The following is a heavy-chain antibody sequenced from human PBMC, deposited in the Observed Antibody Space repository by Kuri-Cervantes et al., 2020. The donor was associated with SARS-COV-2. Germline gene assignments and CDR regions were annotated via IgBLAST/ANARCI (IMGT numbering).Heavy chain of an antibody. J-gene: IGHJ4*02. CDR3: ARPGIVGASSYFDY. D-gene: IGHD1-26*01. CDR2: IYHSGST. CDR1: GYSISSGYY. V-gene: IGHV4-38-2*01. Sequence: ESLKISCAVSGYSISSGYYWGWIRQPPGKGLEWIGSIYHSGSTYYNPSLKSRVTTSVDTSKNQFSLKLSSVTAADTAVYYCARPGIVGASSYFDYWGQGTLVTVSS.